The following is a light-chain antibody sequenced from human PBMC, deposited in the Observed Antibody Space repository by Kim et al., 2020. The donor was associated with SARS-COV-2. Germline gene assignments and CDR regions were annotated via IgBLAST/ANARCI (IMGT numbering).Light chain of an antibody. J-gene: IGLJ3*02. Sequence: QAVVTQEPSLTVSPGGTVTLTCVFSSGAVTSGFYPNWFQQKPGQAPRALIYNTNNRLSWTPARFSGSLLGGKAALTLSGVQPEDEAEYYCLLQHGAAWVFGGGTQLTVL. CDR1: SGAVTSGFY. CDR3: LLQHGAAWV. CDR2: NTN. V-gene: IGLV7-43*01.